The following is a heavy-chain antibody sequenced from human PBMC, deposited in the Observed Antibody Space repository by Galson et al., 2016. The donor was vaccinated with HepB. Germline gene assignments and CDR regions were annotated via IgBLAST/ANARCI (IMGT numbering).Heavy chain of an antibody. CDR3: AKLQGWEDAFHI. D-gene: IGHD1-26*01. CDR1: GYTFTSYW. J-gene: IGHJ3*02. CDR2: IYPGDSET. V-gene: IGHV5-51*01. Sequence: QSGAEVKKPGESLKISCKGSGYTFTSYWIGWVRQMPGKGLEWMGIIYPGDSETKYSPSFQGQVTISADKSITTAYLQWSSLKASDTDMYYCAKLQGWEDAFHIWGQGTMVTVSS.